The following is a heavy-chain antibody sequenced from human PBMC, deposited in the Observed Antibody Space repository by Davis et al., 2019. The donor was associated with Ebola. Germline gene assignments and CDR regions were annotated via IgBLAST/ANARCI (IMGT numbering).Heavy chain of an antibody. CDR3: ARDLTGDRHWFDP. CDR1: GFTFSSYS. J-gene: IGHJ5*02. V-gene: IGHV3-21*01. CDR2: ISSSSSYI. D-gene: IGHD7-27*01. Sequence: PGGSLRLSCAASGFTFSSYSMNWVRQAPGKGLEWVSSISSSSSYIYYADSVKGRFTISRDNAKNSLYLQMNSLRAEDTAVYYCARDLTGDRHWFDPWGQGTLVTVSS.